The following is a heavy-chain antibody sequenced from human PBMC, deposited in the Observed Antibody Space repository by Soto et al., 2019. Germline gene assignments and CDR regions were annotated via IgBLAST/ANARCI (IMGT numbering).Heavy chain of an antibody. CDR2: ISGSSSYI. V-gene: IGHV3-21*02. J-gene: IGHJ4*02. CDR1: GFTFSSYL. Sequence: EVQLVESGGGLVKPGGSLRLSCAASGFTFSSYLMNWVRQAPGKGLEWVSAISGSSSYIYYTDSARGRFTISRDNAKNSVYLQMNSLRVEDTAVYYCARDPSGALPGFDYWGQGILVTVSS. CDR3: ARDPSGALPGFDY. D-gene: IGHD3-3*01.